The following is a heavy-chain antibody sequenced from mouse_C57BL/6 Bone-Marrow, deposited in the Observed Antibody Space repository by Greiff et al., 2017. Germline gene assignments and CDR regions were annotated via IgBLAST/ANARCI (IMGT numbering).Heavy chain of an antibody. CDR3: ARKPLYGSIAMDY. CDR2: INPSSGYT. J-gene: IGHJ4*01. D-gene: IGHD1-1*01. Sequence: VQVVESGAELARPGASVKMSCKASGYTFTSYTMHWVKQRPGQGLEWIGYINPSSGYTKYNQKFKDKATLTADKSSSTAYMQLSSLTSEDSAVYYCARKPLYGSIAMDYWGQGTSVTVSS. V-gene: IGHV1-4*01. CDR1: GYTFTSYT.